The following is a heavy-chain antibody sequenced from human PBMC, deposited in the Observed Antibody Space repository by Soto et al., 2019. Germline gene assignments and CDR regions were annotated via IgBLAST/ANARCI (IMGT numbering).Heavy chain of an antibody. CDR2: ISSSNGHT. J-gene: IGHJ6*02. V-gene: IGHV1-18*04. CDR3: AISTLCGSYFGMDV. Sequence: QVHLVQSGPEVKKPGASVKFSCKASGYTFSDYGMNWVRQDPGQGLEWLGWISSSNGHTKFAHKFQGRVTMTTDTPTTTVYMGLRSLRSDDTAVYYCAISTLCGSYFGMDVWVQGTTVSVSS. CDR1: GYTFSDYG. D-gene: IGHD5-12*01.